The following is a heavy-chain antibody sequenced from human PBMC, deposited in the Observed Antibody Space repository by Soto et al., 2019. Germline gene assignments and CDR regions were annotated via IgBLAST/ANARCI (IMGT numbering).Heavy chain of an antibody. V-gene: IGHV4-59*01. J-gene: IGHJ4*02. CDR1: GGSTIRYY. D-gene: IGHD3-16*01. Sequence: SEALSLTFTVSGGSTIRYYWCWFRQPPGKGLEWIGYIYYSGSTNYNPSLKSRVTISVDTSKNQFSLKLSSVTAADTAVYYCARAPRGNYAYPSYFDYWGQGTLVTVS. CDR3: ARAPRGNYAYPSYFDY. CDR2: IYYSGST.